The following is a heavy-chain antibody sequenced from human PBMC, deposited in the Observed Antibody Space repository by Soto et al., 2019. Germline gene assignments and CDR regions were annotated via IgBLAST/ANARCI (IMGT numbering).Heavy chain of an antibody. D-gene: IGHD1-7*01. Sequence: ASVKVSCKASGYTFTSYGISWVRQAPGQGLEWMGWISAYNGNTNYAQKLQGRVTMTTDTSTSTAYMELRSLRSDDTAVYYCARDRWYYAQHYYYYYYMDVWGKGTTVTVSS. CDR3: ARDRWYYAQHYYYYYYMDV. CDR2: ISAYNGNT. J-gene: IGHJ6*03. V-gene: IGHV1-18*01. CDR1: GYTFTSYG.